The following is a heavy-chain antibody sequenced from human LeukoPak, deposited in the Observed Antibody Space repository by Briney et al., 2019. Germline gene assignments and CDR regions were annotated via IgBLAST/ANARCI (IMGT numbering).Heavy chain of an antibody. CDR2: ISYDGSNK. CDR1: GFTFSSYG. V-gene: IGHV3-30*18. D-gene: IGHD6-13*01. Sequence: GGSLTLSCAVSGFTFSSYGMHWVRQAPGKGLEWVAVISYDGSNKYYADSVKGRFTISRDNSKNTLYLQMNSLRAEDTAVYYCAKDAIAAAYTSYYGMDVWGQGTTVTVSS. CDR3: AKDAIAAAYTSYYGMDV. J-gene: IGHJ6*02.